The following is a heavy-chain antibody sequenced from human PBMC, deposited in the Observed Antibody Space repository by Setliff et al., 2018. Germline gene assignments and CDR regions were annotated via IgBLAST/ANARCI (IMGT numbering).Heavy chain of an antibody. V-gene: IGHV3-11*01. CDR2: IHDSGNPT. CDR1: GFTFSNYY. D-gene: IGHD3-16*01. J-gene: IGHJ4*02. Sequence: GGSLRLSCAASGFTFSNYYMTWIRQAPGKGLEWISYIHDSGNPTYYADSVKGRFTVSRDNAKNSLYLQMTSLRAEDTAIYYCARTTGYRLEGDFDYWGQ. CDR3: ARTTGYRLEGDFDY.